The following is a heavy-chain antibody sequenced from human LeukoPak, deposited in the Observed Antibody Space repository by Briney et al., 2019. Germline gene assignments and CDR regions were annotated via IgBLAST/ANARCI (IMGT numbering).Heavy chain of an antibody. CDR3: LLDAFGI. CDR1: GYTFTSYG. CDR2: ICAYKGNT. V-gene: IGHV1-18*01. J-gene: IGHJ3*02. Sequence: ASVKVSSKASGYTFTSYGLSWVRPAPGQGREWMGWICAYKGNTNYTQKLQGTVTITTDTFPSTPYIELRRRRAPDTPVYYTLLDAFGIWGQGTMVTGSS. D-gene: IGHD2-15*01.